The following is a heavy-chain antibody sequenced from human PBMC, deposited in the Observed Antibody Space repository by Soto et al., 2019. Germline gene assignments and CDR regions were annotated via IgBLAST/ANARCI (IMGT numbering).Heavy chain of an antibody. CDR2: ISAYNGNT. D-gene: IGHD2-2*01. Sequence: VASVKVSCKASGYTFTSYGISWVRQAPGQGLEWMGWISAYNGNTNYAQKLQGRVTMTTDTSTSTAYMELRSLRSDDTAVYYCARVWTYIVVVPVDAFDIWGQGTMVTVSS. CDR1: GYTFTSYG. V-gene: IGHV1-18*01. J-gene: IGHJ3*02. CDR3: ARVWTYIVVVPVDAFDI.